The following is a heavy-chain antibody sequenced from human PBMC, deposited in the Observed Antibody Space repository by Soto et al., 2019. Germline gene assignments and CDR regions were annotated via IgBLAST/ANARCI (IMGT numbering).Heavy chain of an antibody. J-gene: IGHJ6*02. CDR1: CGSISSVGHY. V-gene: IGHV4-31*03. Sequence: LSLTCSVSCGSISSVGHYWTWIRQQPGKGLERIGYIYYSGSTDYNPSLKSRVTISVDRSKNQFSLNLSSVTAADTAIYYCARESGGYDSSTRYGLDVWGQGTTVTVSS. CDR2: IYYSGST. D-gene: IGHD6-25*01. CDR3: ARESGGYDSSTRYGLDV.